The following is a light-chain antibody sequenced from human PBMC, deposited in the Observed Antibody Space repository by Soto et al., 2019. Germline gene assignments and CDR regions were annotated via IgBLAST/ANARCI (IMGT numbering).Light chain of an antibody. J-gene: IGLJ3*02. CDR3: QSYDSSLGGLV. CDR1: SSNFVGDYY. Sequence: QSVLTQPPSLSGAPGQTVTLSCTGKSSNFVGDYYVQWYQHLPGTAPKLLIYANTNRPSGVPALFSASKSGTSASLAITGLQADVEADYYCQSYDSSLGGLVFGGGTKLTVL. V-gene: IGLV1-40*01. CDR2: ANT.